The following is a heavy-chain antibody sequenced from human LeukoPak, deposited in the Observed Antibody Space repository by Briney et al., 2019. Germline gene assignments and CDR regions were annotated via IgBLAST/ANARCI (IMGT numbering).Heavy chain of an antibody. J-gene: IGHJ3*02. CDR2: INHSGST. CDR1: GFTVSSNY. CDR3: ARGVGWMRAFDI. D-gene: IGHD5-12*01. V-gene: IGHV4-34*01. Sequence: GSLRLSCAASGFTVSSNYMSWIRQPPGKGLEWIGEINHSGSTNYNPSLKSRVTISVDTSKNQFSLKLSSVTAADTAVYYCARGVGWMRAFDIWGQGTMVTVSS.